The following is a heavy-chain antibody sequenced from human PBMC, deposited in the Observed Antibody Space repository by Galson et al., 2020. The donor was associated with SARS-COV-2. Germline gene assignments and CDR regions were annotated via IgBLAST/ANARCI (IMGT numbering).Heavy chain of an antibody. CDR1: GYTFTGYY. D-gene: IGHD6-6*01. Sequence: ASVKVSCKASGYTFTGYYMHWVRQAPGQGLEWMGWINPNSGGTNYAQKFQGRVTMTRDTSISTAYMELSRLRSDDTAVYYCATQRSEYSSVFYLDYWGQGALVTVSS. J-gene: IGHJ4*02. V-gene: IGHV1-2*02. CDR3: ATQRSEYSSVFYLDY. CDR2: INPNSGGT.